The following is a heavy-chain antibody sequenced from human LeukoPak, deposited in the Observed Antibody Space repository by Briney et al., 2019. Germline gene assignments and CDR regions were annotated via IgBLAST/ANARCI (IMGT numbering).Heavy chain of an antibody. V-gene: IGHV3-66*02. Sequence: GGSLRLSCAASGFTVSSNYMSWVRQAPGKGLDWVSVIYSGGSTYYADSVKGRFTISRDNSKNTLYLQMNSVRAEDTAVYYCARAVTIFGVVWHYFDYWGQGTLVTVSS. D-gene: IGHD3-3*01. CDR3: ARAVTIFGVVWHYFDY. CDR1: GFTVSSNY. CDR2: IYSGGST. J-gene: IGHJ4*02.